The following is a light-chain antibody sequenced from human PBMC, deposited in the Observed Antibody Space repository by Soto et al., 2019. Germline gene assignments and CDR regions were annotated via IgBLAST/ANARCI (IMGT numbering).Light chain of an antibody. CDR3: QQYDISPWT. CDR2: DSS. J-gene: IGKJ1*01. Sequence: EIVMTQSPDTLSVSPGERATLSFRASQSVSSNFLAWYQHKPGQAPRLLIYDSSSRATGIPDRFSGSGSGTDFTLSIIRLEPEDFAVYYCQQYDISPWTFGQGTKVDIK. CDR1: QSVSSNF. V-gene: IGKV3-20*01.